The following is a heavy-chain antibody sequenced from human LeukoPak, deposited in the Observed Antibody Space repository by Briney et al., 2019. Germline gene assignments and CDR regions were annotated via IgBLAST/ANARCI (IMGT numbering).Heavy chain of an antibody. D-gene: IGHD3-10*01. CDR1: GYTFTSYG. J-gene: IGHJ5*02. CDR2: ISAYNGNT. CDR3: ARDYYGSGSYGAAYWFDP. Sequence: VASVKVSCKASGYTFTSYGISWVRQAPGQGLEWMGWISAYNGNTNYAQKLQGRVTMTTDTSTSTAYMELRSLRSDDTAVYYCARDYYGSGSYGAAYWFDPWGQGTLVTVSS. V-gene: IGHV1-18*01.